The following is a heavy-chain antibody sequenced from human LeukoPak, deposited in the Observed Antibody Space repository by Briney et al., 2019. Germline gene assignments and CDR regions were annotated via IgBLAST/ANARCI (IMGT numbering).Heavy chain of an antibody. J-gene: IGHJ4*02. Sequence: SETLSLTCTVSGGSISSSSYYWGWIRQPPGKGLEWIGSTYYSGSTYYNPSLKSRVTISVDTSKNQFSLKLSSVTAADTAVYYCASVGYSYGRRADYWGQGTLVTVSS. CDR2: TYYSGST. D-gene: IGHD5-18*01. CDR3: ASVGYSYGRRADY. V-gene: IGHV4-39*01. CDR1: GGSISSSSYY.